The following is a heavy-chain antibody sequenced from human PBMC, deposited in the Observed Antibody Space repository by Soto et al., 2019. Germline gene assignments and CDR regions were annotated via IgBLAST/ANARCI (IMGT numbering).Heavy chain of an antibody. J-gene: IGHJ6*02. Sequence: QITLKESGPTLVKPTQTLTLTCTFSGFSLSTSGVGVGWIRQAPGKALEWLALIYWDDDKGYSPSLRSRLTTSKDTSKNQVVLTMTNMDPVDTATYYCIQSRCGGDCLQSYASHYYYGMDVWGQGTTVTVSS. V-gene: IGHV2-5*02. CDR3: IQSRCGGDCLQSYASHYYYGMDV. CDR2: IYWDDDK. CDR1: GFSLSTSGVG. D-gene: IGHD2-21*02.